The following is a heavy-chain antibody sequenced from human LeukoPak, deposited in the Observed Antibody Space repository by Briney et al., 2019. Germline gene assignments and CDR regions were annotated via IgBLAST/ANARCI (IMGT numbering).Heavy chain of an antibody. J-gene: IGHJ3*02. CDR1: GYTFTGYY. Sequence: ASVKVSCKASGYTFTGYYMHWVRQAPGQGLEWVGRINPNNGGTNYAQNFQGRVTMTWDTSISAAYMELSRLRSDDTAVYYCTRGTVSDAFDIWGQGTMVTVSS. V-gene: IGHV1-2*06. CDR2: INPNNGGT. D-gene: IGHD4-17*01. CDR3: TRGTVSDAFDI.